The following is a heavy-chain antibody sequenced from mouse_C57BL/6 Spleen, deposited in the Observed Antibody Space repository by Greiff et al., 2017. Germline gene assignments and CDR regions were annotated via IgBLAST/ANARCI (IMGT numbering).Heavy chain of an antibody. CDR2: ISSGSSTI. D-gene: IGHD1-1*01. Sequence: EVKLVESGGGLVKPGGSLKLSCAASGFTFSDYGMHWVRQAPEKGLAWVAYISSGSSTIYYADTVKGRFTISRDNAKNTLFLQLTSLRSEDTAMYYCARSRDYGSSFFFDYWGQGTTLTVSS. CDR1: GFTFSDYG. J-gene: IGHJ2*01. V-gene: IGHV5-17*01. CDR3: ARSRDYGSSFFFDY.